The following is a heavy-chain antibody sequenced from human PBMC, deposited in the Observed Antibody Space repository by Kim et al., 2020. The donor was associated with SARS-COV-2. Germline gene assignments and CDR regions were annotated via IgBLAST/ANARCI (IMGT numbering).Heavy chain of an antibody. D-gene: IGHD5-18*01. CDR2: IYHSGST. CDR3: ARAGTALNFDY. CDR1: GGSISSGGYS. V-gene: IGHV4-30-2*01. Sequence: SETLSLTCAVSGGSISSGGYSWSWILQPPGKGLEWIGYIYHSGSTYYNPSLKSRVTISVDRSKNQFSLKLSSVTAADTAVYYCARAGTALNFDYWGQGTLVTVSS. J-gene: IGHJ4*02.